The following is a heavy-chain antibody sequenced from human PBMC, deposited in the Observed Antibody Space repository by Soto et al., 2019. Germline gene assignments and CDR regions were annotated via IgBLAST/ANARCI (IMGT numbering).Heavy chain of an antibody. CDR2: INHSGST. Sequence: SETLSLTCAVYGGSFSGYYWSWIRQPPGKGLEWIGEINHSGSTNYNPSLKSRVTISVDTSKNQFSLKLSSVTAADTAVYYCARGRRIAAAGTFYYYYGMDVWGQGTTVTVSS. D-gene: IGHD6-13*01. J-gene: IGHJ6*02. V-gene: IGHV4-34*01. CDR1: GGSFSGYY. CDR3: ARGRRIAAAGTFYYYYGMDV.